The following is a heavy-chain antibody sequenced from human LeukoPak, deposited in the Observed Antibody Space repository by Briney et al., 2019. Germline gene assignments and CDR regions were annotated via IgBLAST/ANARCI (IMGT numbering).Heavy chain of an antibody. J-gene: IGHJ1*01. Sequence: SETLSLTCTVSGGSISSSSYYWGWIRQPPGKGLEWIGSVYYGGSTYYNSSLKSRVTISVDISKNQFSLNVSPVTAADTAVYYCARDAGHQLSRRNYYAMDVWGQGTLVTVSS. CDR1: GGSISSSSYY. D-gene: IGHD3-9*01. CDR2: VYYGGST. CDR3: ARDAGHQLSRRNYYAMDV. V-gene: IGHV4-39*07.